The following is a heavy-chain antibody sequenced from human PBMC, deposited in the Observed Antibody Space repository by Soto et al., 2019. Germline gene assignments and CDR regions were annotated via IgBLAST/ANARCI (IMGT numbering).Heavy chain of an antibody. D-gene: IGHD2-2*01. Sequence: SETLSLTCTVSGGSISSSSYYWGWIRQPPGKGLEWIGSIYYSGSTYYNPSLKSRVTISVDTSKNQFSLKLSSVTAADTAVYYCARNIVVVPDYYYYSMDVWGQGTTVTVSS. V-gene: IGHV4-39*01. CDR3: ARNIVVVPDYYYYSMDV. J-gene: IGHJ6*02. CDR1: GGSISSSSYY. CDR2: IYYSGST.